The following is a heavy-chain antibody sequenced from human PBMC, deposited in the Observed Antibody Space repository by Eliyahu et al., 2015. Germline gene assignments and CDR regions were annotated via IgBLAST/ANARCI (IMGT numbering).Heavy chain of an antibody. D-gene: IGHD1-1*01. CDR3: ARDHGNEPFDP. CDR1: GGSISSXX. V-gene: IGHV4-59*01. CDR2: XXYXGST. Sequence: QVQLQESGPXLVKPSETLSLTCTXSGGSISSXXWSWIRQPPGKGLEWIGYXXYXGSTNYNPSLKSRVTISVDTSKNQFSLKLSSVTAADTAVYYCARDHGNEPFDPWGQGTLVTVSS. J-gene: IGHJ5*02.